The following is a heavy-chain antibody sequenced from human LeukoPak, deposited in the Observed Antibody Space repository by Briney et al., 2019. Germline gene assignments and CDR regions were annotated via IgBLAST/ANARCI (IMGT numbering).Heavy chain of an antibody. Sequence: GGSLRLSCAASGFTFSSYAMSWVRQAPGKGLEWVSTISGSGSTTYFADSVKGRFTISRDNSMNTLYLQMSSLRAEDTAVYYCAIYCSSTSCIGGYWGQGTLVTVSS. D-gene: IGHD2-2*01. J-gene: IGHJ4*02. CDR1: GFTFSSYA. CDR2: ISGSGSTT. V-gene: IGHV3-23*01. CDR3: AIYCSSTSCIGGY.